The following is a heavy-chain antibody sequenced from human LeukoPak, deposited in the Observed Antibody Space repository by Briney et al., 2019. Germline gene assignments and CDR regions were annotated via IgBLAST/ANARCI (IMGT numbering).Heavy chain of an antibody. CDR2: INHSGST. CDR3: ARGVVVVPHAFDI. D-gene: IGHD3-22*01. J-gene: IGHJ3*02. V-gene: IGHV4-34*01. Sequence: SETLSLTCAVYGGSFSGYYWSWIRQPPGKGLEWIGEINHSGSTNYNPSLKSRVTISVDTSKNQFSLKLSSVTAADTAVYYCARGVVVVPHAFDIWGQGTMVTVSS. CDR1: GGSFSGYY.